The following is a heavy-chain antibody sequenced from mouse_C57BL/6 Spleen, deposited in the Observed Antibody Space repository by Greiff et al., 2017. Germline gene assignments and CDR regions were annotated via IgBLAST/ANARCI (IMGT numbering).Heavy chain of an antibody. V-gene: IGHV1-64*01. J-gene: IGHJ2*01. CDR2: IHPNSGST. CDR3: ARSERSNWDFDY. CDR1: GYTFTSYW. D-gene: IGHD4-1*01. Sequence: VQLQQSGAELVKPGASVKLSCKASGYTFTSYWMHWVKQRPGQGLEWIGMIHPNSGSTNYDEKFKSKATLTVDKSSSTAYMQLSSLTSEDSAVYYCARSERSNWDFDYWGQGTTLTVSS.